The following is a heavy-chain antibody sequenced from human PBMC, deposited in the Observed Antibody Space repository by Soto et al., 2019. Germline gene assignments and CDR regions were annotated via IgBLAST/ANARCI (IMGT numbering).Heavy chain of an antibody. CDR3: ARDLGSGSGSDF. D-gene: IGHD3-10*01. CDR1: GDSIRSNY. Sequence: PSETLSLTCTVSGDSIRSNYWSWIRQPPGKGLEWIAYIYYTGTTSYNPSLKSRVTISVDTSSFSLRLSAVTVADTAVYYCARDLGSGSGSDFWGQGTLVTVSS. V-gene: IGHV4-59*01. CDR2: IYYTGTT. J-gene: IGHJ4*02.